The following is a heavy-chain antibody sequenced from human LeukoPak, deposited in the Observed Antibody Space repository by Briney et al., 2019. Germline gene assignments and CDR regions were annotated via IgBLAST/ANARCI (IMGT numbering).Heavy chain of an antibody. Sequence: ASVKVSCKASGYTFTSYGISWVRQAPGQGLEWMGWISAYNGNTNYAQKLQGRVTMTTDTSTSTAYMELRSLRSDDTAVYYCARDLTEWELWKNWFDPWGQGTLVTVSS. V-gene: IGHV1-18*01. D-gene: IGHD1-26*01. CDR1: GYTFTSYG. CDR2: ISAYNGNT. CDR3: ARDLTEWELWKNWFDP. J-gene: IGHJ5*02.